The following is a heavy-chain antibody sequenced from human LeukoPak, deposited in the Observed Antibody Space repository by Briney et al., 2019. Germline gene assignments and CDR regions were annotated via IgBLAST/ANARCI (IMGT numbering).Heavy chain of an antibody. CDR1: GGSFSGYY. Sequence: SETLSLTCAVYGGSFSGYYWSWIRQPPGKGLEWIGEINHSGSTNYNPSLKSRVTISVDTSKNQFSLKLSSVTAADTAVYYCASGILTGYYFYWGQGTLVTGSS. CDR3: ASGILTGYYFY. D-gene: IGHD3-9*01. V-gene: IGHV4-34*01. CDR2: INHSGST. J-gene: IGHJ4*02.